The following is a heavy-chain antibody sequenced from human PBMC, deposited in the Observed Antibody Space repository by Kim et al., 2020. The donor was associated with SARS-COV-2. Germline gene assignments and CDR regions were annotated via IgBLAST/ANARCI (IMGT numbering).Heavy chain of an antibody. J-gene: IGHJ6*02. Sequence: SGPTLVNTTQTLTLTCTFSGFSLSTSGMCVSWIRQPPGKALEWLALIDWDDDKYYSTSLKTRLTISKDTSKPQVVLTMTNMDPVDTATFYCARTPRIEVDNYGMDVWGQGTTVTVSS. D-gene: IGHD6-19*01. CDR1: GFSLSTSGMC. V-gene: IGHV2-70*01. CDR3: ARTPRIEVDNYGMDV. CDR2: IDWDDDK.